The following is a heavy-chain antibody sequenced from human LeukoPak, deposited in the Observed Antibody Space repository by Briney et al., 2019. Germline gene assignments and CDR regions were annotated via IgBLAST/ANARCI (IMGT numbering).Heavy chain of an antibody. CDR2: IYYSGST. J-gene: IGHJ3*02. Sequence: PSETLSLTCTVSGGPISSYYWSWIRQPPGKGLEWIGYIYYSGSTNYNPSLKSRVTISVDTSKNQFSLKLSSVTAADTAVYYCARDAGNHDAFDIWGQGTMVTVSS. CDR1: GGPISSYY. D-gene: IGHD1-14*01. CDR3: ARDAGNHDAFDI. V-gene: IGHV4-59*01.